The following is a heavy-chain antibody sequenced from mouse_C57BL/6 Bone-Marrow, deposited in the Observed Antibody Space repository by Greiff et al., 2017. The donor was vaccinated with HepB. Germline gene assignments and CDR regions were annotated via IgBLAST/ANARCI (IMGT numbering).Heavy chain of an antibody. J-gene: IGHJ3*01. V-gene: IGHV1-76*01. D-gene: IGHD4-1*01. Sequence: QVQLQQSGAELVRPGASVKLSCKASGYTFTDYYINWVKQRPGQGLEWIARIYPGSGNTYYNEKFKGKATLTAEKSSSTAYMQLSSLTSEDSAVYFGARIWDEAYWGQGTLVTVSA. CDR1: GYTFTDYY. CDR2: IYPGSGNT. CDR3: ARIWDEAY.